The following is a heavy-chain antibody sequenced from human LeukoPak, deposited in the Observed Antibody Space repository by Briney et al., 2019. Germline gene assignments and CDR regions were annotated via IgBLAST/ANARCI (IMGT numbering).Heavy chain of an antibody. V-gene: IGHV1-69*04. CDR2: IIPILDIA. Sequence: SVKVSCKASGGTFSSYAISWVRQAPGQGLEWMGRIIPILDIANYAQKFQGRVTITADKSTSTAYMELSSLRSEDTAVYYCARSVYYYDSSALGDAFDIWGQGTMVTVSS. D-gene: IGHD3-22*01. J-gene: IGHJ3*02. CDR1: GGTFSSYA. CDR3: ARSVYYYDSSALGDAFDI.